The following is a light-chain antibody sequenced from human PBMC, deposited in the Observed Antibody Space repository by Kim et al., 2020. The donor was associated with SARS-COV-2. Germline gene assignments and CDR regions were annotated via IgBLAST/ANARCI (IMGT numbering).Light chain of an antibody. CDR2: GAS. CDR3: QQYNNWPPLT. CDR1: QSVSRY. V-gene: IGKV3-15*01. J-gene: IGKJ4*01. Sequence: SPGEIATLSCRASQSVSRYLAWYQQKPGQAPRLLIYGASTRATGIPARFSGSGSGTDFTLTISSLQSEDFAVYYCQQYNNWPPLTFGGGTKVDIK.